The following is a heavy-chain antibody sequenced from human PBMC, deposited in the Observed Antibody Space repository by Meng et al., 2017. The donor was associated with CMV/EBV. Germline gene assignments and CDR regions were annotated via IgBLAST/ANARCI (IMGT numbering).Heavy chain of an antibody. CDR3: ARAAVDLSKDYFDY. Sequence: EWGLGVWKPTVTVSLTCTLSGGSISCYYWSWIRQPAGKGLEWIGRNYPSGSTNYNPSLKSRVTMSVDTSKTQFSLKLSSLTAADTAVYYCARAAVDLSKDYFDYWGQGTLVTVSS. V-gene: IGHV4-4*07. D-gene: IGHD2-15*01. J-gene: IGHJ4*02. CDR1: GGSISCYY. CDR2: NYPSGST.